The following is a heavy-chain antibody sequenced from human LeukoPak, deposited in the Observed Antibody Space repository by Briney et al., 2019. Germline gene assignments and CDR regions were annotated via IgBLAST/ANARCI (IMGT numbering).Heavy chain of an antibody. CDR2: ISYDGSNK. V-gene: IGHV3-30-3*01. J-gene: IGHJ3*02. CDR3: ARDGRSSIAARNAFDI. D-gene: IGHD6-6*01. CDR1: GFTFSSYA. Sequence: PGGSLRLSCAASGFTFSSYAMHWVRQAPGKGLEWVAVISYDGSNKYYADSVKGRFTISRDNSKNTLYLQMNSLRAEDTAVYYCARDGRSSIAARNAFDIWGQGTMVTVSS.